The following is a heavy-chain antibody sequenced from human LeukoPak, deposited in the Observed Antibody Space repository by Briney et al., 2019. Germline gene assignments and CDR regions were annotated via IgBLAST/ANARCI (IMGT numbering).Heavy chain of an antibody. V-gene: IGHV1-18*04. CDR2: ISAYNGNT. CDR1: GYTFTSYG. Sequence: GASVKVSCKASGYTFTSYGISWVRQAPGQGLEWMGWISAYNGNTNYAQKLQGRVTMTTDTSTSTAYMELRSLRSDDTAVYYCARARRYSYGTSNAEYFRHWGQGTLVTVSS. J-gene: IGHJ1*01. D-gene: IGHD5-18*01. CDR3: ARARRYSYGTSNAEYFRH.